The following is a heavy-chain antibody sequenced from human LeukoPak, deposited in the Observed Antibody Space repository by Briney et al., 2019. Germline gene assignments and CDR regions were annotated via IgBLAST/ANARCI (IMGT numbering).Heavy chain of an antibody. Sequence: SETLSLTCAVSGGSISSSNWWSWVRQPPGKGLEWIGEIYHSGSTNYNPSLKSRVTISVDKSKNQFSLKLSSVTAADTAVYYCARARMVRGVRDAFDIWGQGTMVTVSS. J-gene: IGHJ3*02. D-gene: IGHD3-10*01. CDR3: ARARMVRGVRDAFDI. V-gene: IGHV4-4*02. CDR1: GGSISSSNW. CDR2: IYHSGST.